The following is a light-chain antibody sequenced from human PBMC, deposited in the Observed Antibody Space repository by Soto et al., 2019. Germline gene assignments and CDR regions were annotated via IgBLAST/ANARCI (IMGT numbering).Light chain of an antibody. CDR1: QSVSGN. J-gene: IGKJ1*01. CDR2: GAS. CDR3: QQYNNWPL. V-gene: IGKV3-15*01. Sequence: EIVMTQTPATLSVSPGERSTLSCRASQSVSGNLAWYQQKPGQAPXXLIYGASTRATGIPARFSGSGSGTEFTLTISSLQSEDFAVYYCQQYNNWPLFGQGTKVDIK.